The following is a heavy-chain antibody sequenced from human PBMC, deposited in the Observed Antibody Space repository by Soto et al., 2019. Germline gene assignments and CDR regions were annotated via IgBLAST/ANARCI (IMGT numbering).Heavy chain of an antibody. J-gene: IGHJ6*02. D-gene: IGHD1-26*01. Sequence: GESLKISCVTSGYNFTTYWVAWLRQMPGKGLECVGIFYPGDSDATYGPSFLGQVTISADRSISTAYLQWSSLKASDTAMYFCARGGKGGSNFYAMGVWGQGTTVTVSS. V-gene: IGHV5-51*01. CDR3: ARGGKGGSNFYAMGV. CDR1: GYNFTTYW. CDR2: FYPGDSDA.